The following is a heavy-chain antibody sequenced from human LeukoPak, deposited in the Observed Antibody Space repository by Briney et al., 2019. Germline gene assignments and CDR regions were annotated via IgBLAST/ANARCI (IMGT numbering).Heavy chain of an antibody. V-gene: IGHV4-34*01. D-gene: IGHD1-26*01. CDR1: GGSFSGYY. CDR3: ARARSGKWGFDY. Sequence: KPSKTLSLTCTVYGGSFSGYYWSWIRQPPGRGLEWIGEINHSGSINYNPSLKSRVTISVDTSKNQFSLKLSSVTAADTAVYYCARARSGKWGFDYWGQGTLVTVSS. J-gene: IGHJ4*02. CDR2: INHSGSI.